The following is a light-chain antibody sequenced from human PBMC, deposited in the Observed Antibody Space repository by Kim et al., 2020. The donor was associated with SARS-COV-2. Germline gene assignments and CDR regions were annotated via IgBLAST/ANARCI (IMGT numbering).Light chain of an antibody. CDR2: EDD. Sequence: GKAVTHACTRGIGRIDDNYVQGYQQRPGGVPTTVIYEDDQRPSGVSDRFSGSIDNSSNSASLTISGLRTEDEADYYCQSYNRDNVLFGGGTQLTVL. J-gene: IGLJ2*01. CDR1: IGRIDDNY. V-gene: IGLV6-57*03. CDR3: QSYNRDNVL.